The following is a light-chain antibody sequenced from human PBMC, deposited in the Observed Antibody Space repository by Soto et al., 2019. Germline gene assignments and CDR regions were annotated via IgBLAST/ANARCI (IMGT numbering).Light chain of an antibody. CDR1: TSDVGRYNY. V-gene: IGLV2-14*03. CDR3: NSFTTSSTYV. J-gene: IGLJ1*01. CDR2: DVS. Sequence: QSVLTQPASVSGSPGQSISISCTGTTSDVGRYNYVSWYQQHPGKAPKLMIYDVSYRPSWVSNRFSGSKSGITASLTISVLQAEDEADYYCNSFTTSSTYVFGTGTKVTVL.